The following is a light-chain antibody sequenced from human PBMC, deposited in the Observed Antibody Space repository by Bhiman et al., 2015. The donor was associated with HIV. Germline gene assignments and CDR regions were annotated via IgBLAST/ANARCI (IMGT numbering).Light chain of an antibody. CDR3: QVWDSSSGYVV. CDR2: YDT. Sequence: GSVAPGKTARITCGGNNIGSKSVHWYQQKPGQAPVLVIDYDTDRPSGIPERFSGSNSGNTATLTINRVEAGDEADYYCQVWDSSSGYVVFGGGTKLTVL. V-gene: IGLV3-21*04. J-gene: IGLJ2*01. CDR1: NIGSKS.